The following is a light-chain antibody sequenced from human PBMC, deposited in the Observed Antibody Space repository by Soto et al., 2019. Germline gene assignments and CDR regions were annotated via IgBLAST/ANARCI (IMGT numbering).Light chain of an antibody. J-gene: IGLJ1*01. CDR2: DNN. CDR3: ATWDSSLSAYV. V-gene: IGLV1-51*01. Sequence: QSVLTQPPSVSAAPGQKVTISCSGSSPNIGNNYVSWYQHLPGTAPKLLIYDNNKRPSGIPDRFSGSKSGTSATLDITGLQTGDEADYYCATWDSSLSAYVFGTGTKVTVL. CDR1: SPNIGNNY.